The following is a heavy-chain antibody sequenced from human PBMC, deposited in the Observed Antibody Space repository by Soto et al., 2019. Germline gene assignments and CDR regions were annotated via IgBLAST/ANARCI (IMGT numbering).Heavy chain of an antibody. V-gene: IGHV1-18*04. CDR2: ISAYNGNT. CDR1: GYPFTSYG. CDR3: ARVYDDDFWSGPTHLTYGMDV. Sequence: GASVKVSCKAVGYPFTSYGISWVRQAPGQGLEWVGWISAYNGNTNYAQKLQGRVTMTTDTSTSTAYMELRSLRSDDTAVYYCARVYDDDFWSGPTHLTYGMDVWGQGTTVTASS. D-gene: IGHD3-3*01. J-gene: IGHJ6*02.